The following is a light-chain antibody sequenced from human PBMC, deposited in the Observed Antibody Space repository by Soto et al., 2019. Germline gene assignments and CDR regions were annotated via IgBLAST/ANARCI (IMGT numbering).Light chain of an antibody. V-gene: IGLV2-14*01. CDR3: SSHTRSSTYV. CDR2: EVN. J-gene: IGLJ1*01. CDR1: SSDVGAYNY. Sequence: QSALTQPASVSGPPGQSITISCTGTSSDVGAYNYVSWYQQHPVKAPKLIIYEVNNRPSGVSNRFSGSKSGNTASLTISGLQAEDEADYYCSSHTRSSTYVFGTGTEVTVL.